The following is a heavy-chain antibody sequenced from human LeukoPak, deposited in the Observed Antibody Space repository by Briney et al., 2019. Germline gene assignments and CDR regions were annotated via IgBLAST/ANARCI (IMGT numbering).Heavy chain of an antibody. V-gene: IGHV4-38-2*02. CDR1: GYSISSGYY. CDR3: ARDHSSSSEDY. Sequence: SETLSLTCTVSGYSISSGYYWACIRQPPGKGLEWIGSIFHTGSTYHNPSLKSRVTISVDTSKNQFSLKLNSVTAADTAVYYCARDHSSSSEDYWGQGTLVTVS. CDR2: IFHTGST. D-gene: IGHD6-13*01. J-gene: IGHJ4*02.